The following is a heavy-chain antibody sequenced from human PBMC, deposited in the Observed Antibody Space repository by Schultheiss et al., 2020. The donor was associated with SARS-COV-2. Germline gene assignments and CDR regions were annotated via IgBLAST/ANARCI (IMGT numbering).Heavy chain of an antibody. CDR2: IYSGGST. Sequence: GGSLRLSCAASGFTFSSYGMHWVRQAPGKGLEWVSVIYSGGSTYYSDSVKGRFTISRDNSKNTLYLQMNSLRAEDTAVYYCARVQHYYYGMDVWGQGTTVTVSS. CDR1: GFTFSSYG. CDR3: ARVQHYYYGMDV. J-gene: IGHJ6*02. V-gene: IGHV3-53*01.